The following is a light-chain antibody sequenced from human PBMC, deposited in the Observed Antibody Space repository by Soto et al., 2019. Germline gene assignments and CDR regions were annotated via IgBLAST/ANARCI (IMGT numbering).Light chain of an antibody. CDR1: NSDVGGYDY. J-gene: IGLJ1*01. CDR2: DVN. CDR3: SSYTRFSTLV. V-gene: IGLV2-14*03. Sequence: QSALTQPASVSGSPGQSITLSCTGTNSDVGGYDYVSWYQHHPGNAPKLMIYDVNNRPSGVSKRFSGSKSGNRASLTISGLQAEDEADYYCSSYTRFSTLVFGTGTKLTVL.